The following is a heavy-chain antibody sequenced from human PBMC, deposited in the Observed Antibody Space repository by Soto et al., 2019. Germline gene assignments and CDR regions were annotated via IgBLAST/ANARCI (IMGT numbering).Heavy chain of an antibody. CDR3: ARVVMAARQPSEDYYGMDV. CDR2: IWYDGSNK. Sequence: QVQLVESGGGVVQPGRSLRLSCAASGFTFSSYGMHWVRQAPGKGLEWVAVIWYDGSNKYYADSVKGRFTISRDNSKNTLYLKMNSLRAEDTAVYYCARVVMAARQPSEDYYGMDVWGQGTTVTVSS. D-gene: IGHD6-6*01. CDR1: GFTFSSYG. J-gene: IGHJ6*02. V-gene: IGHV3-33*01.